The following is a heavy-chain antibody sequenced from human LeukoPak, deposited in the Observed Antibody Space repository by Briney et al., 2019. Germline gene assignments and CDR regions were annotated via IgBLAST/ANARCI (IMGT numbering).Heavy chain of an antibody. CDR3: ATGRGGNYYNYFDY. D-gene: IGHD3-10*01. Sequence: SETLSLTCTVSEGSIRNYYWSWVRQPAGGGLEWIGHISGTGNNSGSTNYNPSLHSRVTMSIDTSKNQFSLRLSSVTAADTAVYYCATGRGGNYYNYFDYWGQGSLVTVSS. J-gene: IGHJ4*02. CDR1: EGSIRNYY. CDR2: ISGTGNNSGST. V-gene: IGHV4-4*07.